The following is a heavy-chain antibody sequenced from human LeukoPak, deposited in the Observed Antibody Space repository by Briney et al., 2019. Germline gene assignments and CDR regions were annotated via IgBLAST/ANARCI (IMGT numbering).Heavy chain of an antibody. CDR2: IYYTGGT. V-gene: IGHV4-59*08. Sequence: SETLSLSCTVSGGSIGSNYWTWIRQPPGKGLEYIGYIYYTGGTNYNPSLKSRVTISVDTSKNQFSLKLSSVTAADTAVYFCAKYGNSGWVIDNWGQGTLVTVSS. CDR3: AKYGNSGWVIDN. D-gene: IGHD6-19*01. CDR1: GGSIGSNY. J-gene: IGHJ4*02.